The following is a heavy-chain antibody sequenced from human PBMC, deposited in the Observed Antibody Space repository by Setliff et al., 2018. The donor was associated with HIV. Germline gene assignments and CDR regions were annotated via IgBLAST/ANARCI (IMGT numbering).Heavy chain of an antibody. CDR1: GFKFVTYW. CDR3: ARPRVADYFDSTGYYLPYAFDI. Sequence: LKISCKGSGFKFVTYWIGWVRQMPGKGLEWMGIIYPGDSESRYSPSFQGQVTMSADPSISTVYLQWSSLKASDTAMYYCARPRVADYFDSTGYYLPYAFDIWGQGTMVTVSS. CDR2: IYPGDSES. V-gene: IGHV5-51*01. D-gene: IGHD3-22*01. J-gene: IGHJ3*02.